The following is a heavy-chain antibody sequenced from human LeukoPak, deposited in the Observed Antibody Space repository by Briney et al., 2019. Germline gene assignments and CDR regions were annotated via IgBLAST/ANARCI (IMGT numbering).Heavy chain of an antibody. CDR3: AMEMDYVIYYLNWFDP. D-gene: IGHD4-17*01. CDR1: GGSISSSSYY. Sequence: RPSETLSLTCTVSGGSISSSSYYWGWIRQPPGKGLEWIGSIYYSGSTYYNPSLKSRVTISVDTSKNQFSLKLSSVTAADTAVYYCAMEMDYVIYYLNWFDPWGQGTLVTVSS. J-gene: IGHJ5*02. V-gene: IGHV4-39*01. CDR2: IYYSGST.